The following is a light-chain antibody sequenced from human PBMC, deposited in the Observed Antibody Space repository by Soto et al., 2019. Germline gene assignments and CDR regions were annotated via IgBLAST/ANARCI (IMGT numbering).Light chain of an antibody. CDR3: QQANSFPRT. CDR1: QDINKY. J-gene: IGKJ3*01. Sequence: DTQMTQSPSSLSASEGDRVTITCRASQDINKYLAWYQQIPGRAPKLLIFAASTLQSGVPSRFSASGSGTDFTLTVGGLQPEDFATYYCQQANSFPRTFGPGTKVDIK. V-gene: IGKV1-12*01. CDR2: AAS.